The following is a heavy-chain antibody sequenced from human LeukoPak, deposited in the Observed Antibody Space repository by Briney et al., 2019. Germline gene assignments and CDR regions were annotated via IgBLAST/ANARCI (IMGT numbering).Heavy chain of an antibody. CDR1: GGSISSNSYY. CDR2: IYYSGST. Sequence: PSETLSLTCTVSGGSISSNSYYWGWIRQPPGKGLGWIGSIYYSGSTNYNPSLKSRVTISVDTSKNQFSLKLSSVTAADTAVYYCARPLIWAYYYYMDVWGKGTTVTISS. J-gene: IGHJ6*03. CDR3: ARPLIWAYYYYMDV. D-gene: IGHD7-27*01. V-gene: IGHV4-39*07.